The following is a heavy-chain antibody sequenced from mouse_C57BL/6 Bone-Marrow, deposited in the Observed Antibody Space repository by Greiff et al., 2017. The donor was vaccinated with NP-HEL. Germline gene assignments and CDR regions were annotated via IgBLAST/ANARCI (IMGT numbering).Heavy chain of an antibody. Sequence: QVQLQESGAELVRPGTSVKVSCKASGYAFTNYLIEWVKQRPGQGLEWIGVIYPGSGGTTYNEKFKGKATLTADKSSSTAYMQLSRLTSEDSAVYFCARSRGPYAMDYWGQGTSVTVSS. J-gene: IGHJ4*01. V-gene: IGHV1-54*01. CDR3: ARSRGPYAMDY. CDR1: GYAFTNYL. CDR2: IYPGSGGT.